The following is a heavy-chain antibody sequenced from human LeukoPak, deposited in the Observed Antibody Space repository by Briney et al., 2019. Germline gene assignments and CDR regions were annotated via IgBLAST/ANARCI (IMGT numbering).Heavy chain of an antibody. Sequence: GASVKVSCKASGYIFINYGISWVRQAPGQGLEWMGWISAYNGNTNYAQKLQGRVTMTTDTSTSTAYMELRSLRSDDTAVYYCARDRVVGATKPSFFDYWGQGTLVTVSS. V-gene: IGHV1-18*01. D-gene: IGHD1-26*01. J-gene: IGHJ4*02. CDR1: GYIFINYG. CDR2: ISAYNGNT. CDR3: ARDRVVGATKPSFFDY.